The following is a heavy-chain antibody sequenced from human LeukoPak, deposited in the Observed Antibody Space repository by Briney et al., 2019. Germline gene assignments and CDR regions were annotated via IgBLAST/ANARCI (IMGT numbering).Heavy chain of an antibody. CDR3: ARANKWGYQLLYYFDY. Sequence: PSETLSLTCAVYGGSFSGYYWSWIRQPPGKGLEWIGEINHSGSTNYNPSLKSRVTISVDTSKNQFSLKLSSVTAADTAVYYCARANKWGYQLLYYFDYWGQGTLVTVSS. CDR2: INHSGST. V-gene: IGHV4-34*01. D-gene: IGHD2-2*01. J-gene: IGHJ4*02. CDR1: GGSFSGYY.